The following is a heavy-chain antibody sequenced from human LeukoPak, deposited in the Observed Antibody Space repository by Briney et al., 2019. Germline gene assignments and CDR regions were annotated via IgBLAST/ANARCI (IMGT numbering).Heavy chain of an antibody. D-gene: IGHD6-13*01. CDR3: AREQPDSSSYYFYFDY. CDR1: GFTFSTYS. CDR2: ISSSSSYI. Sequence: GGSLRLSCAASGFTFSTYSMNWVRQAPGKELEWVSSISSSSSYIYYADSVKGRFTISRDNAKNSLYLQMNSLRAEDTAVYYCAREQPDSSSYYFYFDYWGQGTLVTVSS. V-gene: IGHV3-21*01. J-gene: IGHJ4*02.